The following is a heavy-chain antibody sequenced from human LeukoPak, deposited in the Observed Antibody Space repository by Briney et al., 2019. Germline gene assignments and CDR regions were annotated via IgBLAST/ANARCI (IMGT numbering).Heavy chain of an antibody. V-gene: IGHV1-46*01. Sequence: ASVKVSCKASGYSFTSYYIHWVRQAPGQGLEWMGIINPSGGSTSHAQKFQGRVTMTRDTSTSTVYMELSSLRSEDTAVYYCARSITIFTEIDYWGQGTLVTVTS. CDR2: INPSGGST. D-gene: IGHD3-3*01. J-gene: IGHJ4*02. CDR1: GYSFTSYY. CDR3: ARSITIFTEIDY.